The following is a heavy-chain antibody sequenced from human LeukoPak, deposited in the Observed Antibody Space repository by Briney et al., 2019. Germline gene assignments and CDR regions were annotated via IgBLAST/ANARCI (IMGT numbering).Heavy chain of an antibody. CDR3: ARDLKGYYGSGSYRYMDV. D-gene: IGHD3-10*01. V-gene: IGHV1-2*02. Sequence: GASVKVSCKASGYTFTGYYMHWVRQAPGQGLEWMGWINPNSGGTNYAQKFQGRVTMTRDTSISTAYMELSRLRSDDTAVYYCARDLKGYYGSGSYRYMDVWGKGTTVTISS. J-gene: IGHJ6*03. CDR1: GYTFTGYY. CDR2: INPNSGGT.